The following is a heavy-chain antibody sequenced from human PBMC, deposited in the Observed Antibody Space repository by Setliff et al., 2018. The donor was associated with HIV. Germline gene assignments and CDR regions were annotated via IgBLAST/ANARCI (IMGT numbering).Heavy chain of an antibody. J-gene: IGHJ1*01. V-gene: IGHV5-51*01. CDR3: ARDSNAPYFQH. D-gene: IGHD1-1*01. CDR2: IYPGDSDT. Sequence: GESLKISCKGSGYSFTTNWIGWVRQMPGKGLEWMGVIYPGDSDTRYRPSFQGQVTISADKSISTAYLQWSRLKASDTAMYYCARDSNAPYFQHWGQGTLVTVSS. CDR1: GYSFTTNW.